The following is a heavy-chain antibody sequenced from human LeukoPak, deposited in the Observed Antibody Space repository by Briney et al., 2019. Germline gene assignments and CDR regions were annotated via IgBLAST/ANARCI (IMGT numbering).Heavy chain of an antibody. CDR2: IYYSGST. CDR1: GGSISSHY. D-gene: IGHD6-19*01. Sequence: SETLSLTCTLSGGSISSHYWSWIRQPPGKGLEWSGYIYYSGSTDYNPSLKSRVTISVDTSKNQLSLKLNSVTAADTAVYYCTRHVLTSGWTLDYCGQGTLVTVSS. V-gene: IGHV4-59*08. CDR3: TRHVLTSGWTLDY. J-gene: IGHJ4*02.